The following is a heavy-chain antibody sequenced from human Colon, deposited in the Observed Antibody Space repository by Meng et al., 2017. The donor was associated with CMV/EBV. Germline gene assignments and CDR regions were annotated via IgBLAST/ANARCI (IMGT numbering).Heavy chain of an antibody. Sequence: VSCKASGYSFTPYDMTWVRQATGQGLEWLGWMSPKSGNTGYAQKFQGRVAMTRNTSISTAYMELSSLTSEDTAVYYCARERGGGFDPWGQGTLVTVSS. CDR2: MSPKSGNT. V-gene: IGHV1-8*01. CDR1: GYSFTPYD. CDR3: ARERGGGFDP. J-gene: IGHJ5*02. D-gene: IGHD1-26*01.